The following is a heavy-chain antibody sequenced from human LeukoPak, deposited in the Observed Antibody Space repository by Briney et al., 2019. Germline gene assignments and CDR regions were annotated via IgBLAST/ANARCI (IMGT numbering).Heavy chain of an antibody. CDR2: ISYDGSNK. CDR1: GFTFSSYG. CDR3: AKDHGVAGGPGDY. V-gene: IGHV3-30*18. D-gene: IGHD6-19*01. Sequence: GGSLRLSCAASGFTFSSYGMHWVRQAPGKGLEWVAVISYDGSNKYYADSVKGRFTISRDNSKNTLYLQMNSLRAEDTAVYYCAKDHGVAGGPGDYWGQGTLVTVSS. J-gene: IGHJ4*02.